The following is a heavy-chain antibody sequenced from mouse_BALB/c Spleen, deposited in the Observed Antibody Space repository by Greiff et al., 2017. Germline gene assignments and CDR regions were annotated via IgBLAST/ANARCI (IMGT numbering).Heavy chain of an antibody. V-gene: IGHV1-69*02. D-gene: IGHD2-14*01. CDR2: IYPSDSYT. Sequence: QVQLQQSGAELVRPGASVKLSCKASGYTFTSYWINWVKQRPGQGLEWIGNIYPSDSYTNYNQKFKDKATLTVDKSSSTAYMQLSSPTSEDSAVYYCTSGYDGYFDYWGQGTTLTVSS. CDR3: TSGYDGYFDY. J-gene: IGHJ2*01. CDR1: GYTFTSYW.